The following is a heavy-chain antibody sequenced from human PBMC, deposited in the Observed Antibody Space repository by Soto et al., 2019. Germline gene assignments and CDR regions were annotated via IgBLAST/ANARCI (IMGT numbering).Heavy chain of an antibody. J-gene: IGHJ5*02. CDR2: ISLSGGII. V-gene: IGHV3-48*02. Sequence: GGSLRLSCAASGFTFSSYSMNWVRQAPGKGLEWISYISLSGGIIYYADSVKGRFTISRDNAKNSMFLQMTSLRDADTAVYYCARDNGRAGSFDPWGQGTLVTVSS. CDR3: ARDNGRAGSFDP. CDR1: GFTFSSYS.